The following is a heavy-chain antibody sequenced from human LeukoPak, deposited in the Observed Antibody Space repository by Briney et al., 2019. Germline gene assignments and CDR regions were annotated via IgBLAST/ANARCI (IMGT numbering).Heavy chain of an antibody. V-gene: IGHV3-53*01. J-gene: IGHJ4*02. CDR3: ARAPDTMLTNFDY. CDR2: IYSGGST. D-gene: IGHD3-10*02. CDR1: GFIVISNY. Sequence: GGSLRLSCAASGFIVISNYMSWVRQAPGKGLEWVSGIYSGGSTYYADSVKGRFTISRDNSKNTLYLQMNSLRAQDTPLYNCARAPDTMLTNFDYWGQGTLVTVSS.